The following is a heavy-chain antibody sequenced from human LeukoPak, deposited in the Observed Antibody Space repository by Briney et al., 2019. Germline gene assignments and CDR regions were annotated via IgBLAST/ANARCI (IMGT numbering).Heavy chain of an antibody. V-gene: IGHV3-23*01. D-gene: IGHD3-16*02. Sequence: PAGSLTLSWAASGFTFSSFPMSWVRQAPGKGLEWVSSISGSGGNTYYAASVEGRSTISRDSSKDTLSLQMSSLRAEDRAVYYCAKNRGFRGVIVLPPLDSGGQGTLVTVPS. CDR1: GFTFSSFP. CDR3: AKNRGFRGVIVLPPLDS. CDR2: ISGSGGNT. J-gene: IGHJ4*02.